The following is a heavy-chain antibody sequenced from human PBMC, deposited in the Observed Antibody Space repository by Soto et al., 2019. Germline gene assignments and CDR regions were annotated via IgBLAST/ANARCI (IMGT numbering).Heavy chain of an antibody. CDR3: ARGIRTYSSSWYDPPNWFDP. D-gene: IGHD6-13*01. J-gene: IGHJ5*02. CDR1: GGSFSGYY. CDR2: INHSGST. Sequence: SSETLSLTCAVYGGSFSGYYWSWIRQPPGKGLEWIGEINHSGSTNYNPSLKSRVTISVDTSKNQFSLKLSSVTAADTAVYYCARGIRTYSSSWYDPPNWFDPWGQGTLVTVSS. V-gene: IGHV4-34*01.